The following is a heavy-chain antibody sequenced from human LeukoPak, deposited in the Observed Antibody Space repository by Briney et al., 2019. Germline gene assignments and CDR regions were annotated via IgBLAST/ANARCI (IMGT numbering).Heavy chain of an antibody. CDR2: INPDSGGT. CDR1: GFTLTCYL. Sequence: ASVNVSCKACGFTLTCYLMHGLRQAPAQGLDWMGWINPDSGGTNYAQKFQGRVTMTRDTSITTAYMELSRLRSDDTAVYYCARGDVVLMVYAAPEYYFDYWGQGTLVTVSS. J-gene: IGHJ4*02. D-gene: IGHD2-8*01. CDR3: ARGDVVLMVYAAPEYYFDY. V-gene: IGHV1-2*02.